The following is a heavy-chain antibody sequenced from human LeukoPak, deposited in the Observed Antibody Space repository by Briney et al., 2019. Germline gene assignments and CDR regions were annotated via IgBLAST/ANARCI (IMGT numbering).Heavy chain of an antibody. Sequence: PSETLSLTCTVSGGSISSYYWSWIRQPPGKGLEWIGYIYYSGSTNYNPSLKSRVTISVDTSKNQFSLKLSSVTAADTAVYYCARAPSDAHFDYWGQGTLVTVSS. J-gene: IGHJ4*02. D-gene: IGHD2-2*01. V-gene: IGHV4-59*01. CDR2: IYYSGST. CDR3: ARAPSDAHFDY. CDR1: GGSISSYY.